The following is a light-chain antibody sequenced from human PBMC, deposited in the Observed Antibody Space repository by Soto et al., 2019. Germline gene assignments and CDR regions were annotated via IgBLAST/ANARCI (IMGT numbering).Light chain of an antibody. V-gene: IGKV1-39*01. CDR2: AAS. J-gene: IGKJ2*01. CDR3: QQSYTAPYT. Sequence: DIQMTQSPSSLSASVGDRVIITCRARRGISSYLNWYQQKPGKAPNLLISAASNLQSGVPSRFSCSGSGTDFTLTISSLQPEDFATYYCQQSYTAPYTFGQGTNLEI. CDR1: RGISSY.